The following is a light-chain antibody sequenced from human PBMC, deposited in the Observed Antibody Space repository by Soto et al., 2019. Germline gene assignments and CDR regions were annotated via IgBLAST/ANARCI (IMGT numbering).Light chain of an antibody. CDR3: QQYNNWPPFT. V-gene: IGKV3-15*01. Sequence: EIVMTQSPATLSASPGERASLSCRASQSVGSKLAWYQHKPGQAPRLLIYDASTRATGFPARFSGSGSGTEFTLTISSLQPEDFAVYYCQQYNNWPPFTFGRGTKVDIK. J-gene: IGKJ3*01. CDR1: QSVGSK. CDR2: DAS.